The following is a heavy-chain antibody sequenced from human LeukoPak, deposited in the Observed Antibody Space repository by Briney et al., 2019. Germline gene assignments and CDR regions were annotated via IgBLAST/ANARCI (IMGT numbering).Heavy chain of an antibody. CDR2: ISAYNGNT. Sequence: ASVKVSCKASGYTFTSYSISWVRQAPGQGLEWMGWISAYNGNTIYAQKVKGRVTMTTDTSTSTAYMELRSLKSDDTAVYYCARRIVGADDAFDIWGQGTMVTVSS. J-gene: IGHJ3*02. CDR3: ARRIVGADDAFDI. CDR1: GYTFTSYS. V-gene: IGHV1-18*01. D-gene: IGHD1-26*01.